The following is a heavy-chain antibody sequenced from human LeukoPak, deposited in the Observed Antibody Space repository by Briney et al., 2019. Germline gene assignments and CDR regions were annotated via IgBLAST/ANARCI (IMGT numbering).Heavy chain of an antibody. V-gene: IGHV3-30*02. CDR2: IRSDGSNE. CDR1: GFTFSNFA. J-gene: IGHJ6*03. CDR3: ARDRLTGYYPSWYMDV. D-gene: IGHD3-9*01. Sequence: PGGSLRLSCAASGFTFSNFAMHWVRQAPGKGLEWVAFIRSDGSNEYYADSVKGRFTISRDNSKSTLFLRMNSLRAEDTAVYYCARDRLTGYYPSWYMDVWGKGTTVTVSS.